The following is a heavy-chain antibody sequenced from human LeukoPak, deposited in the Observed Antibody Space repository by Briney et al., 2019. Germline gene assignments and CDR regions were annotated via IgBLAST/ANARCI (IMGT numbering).Heavy chain of an antibody. Sequence: ASVKVSCKSSGFTFTDHYIHWVRQGPGQGLEWMGYIGHHSTFTSSPQKFQGRVTMARDTSISTAYMELSRLRSDDTAVYYCARATHVVPALRHWGQGTLVTVSS. D-gene: IGHD2-2*01. CDR3: ARATHVVPALRH. V-gene: IGHV1-2*02. J-gene: IGHJ1*01. CDR1: GFTFTDHY. CDR2: IGHHSTFT.